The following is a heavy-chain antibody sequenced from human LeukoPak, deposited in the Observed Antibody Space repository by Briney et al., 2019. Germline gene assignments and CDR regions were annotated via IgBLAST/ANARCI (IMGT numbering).Heavy chain of an antibody. CDR2: IRDSGGST. D-gene: IGHD3-22*01. CDR1: GFTFSTYA. J-gene: IGHJ3*02. V-gene: IGHV3-23*01. CDR3: AREASSGYDAFDI. Sequence: GGSLRLSCAASGFTFSTYAVSWVRQAPGKGLEWISGIRDSGGSTYYADSVKGRFTISRDNSKNILYMQMNSLRAEDTAVYYCAREASSGYDAFDIWGQGTMVTVSS.